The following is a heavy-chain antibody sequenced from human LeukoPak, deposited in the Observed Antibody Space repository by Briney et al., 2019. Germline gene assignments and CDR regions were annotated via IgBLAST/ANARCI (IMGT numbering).Heavy chain of an antibody. CDR1: GFTFSSYG. Sequence: GRSLRLSCAASGFTFSSYGMHWVRQAPGKGLEWVAVISYDGSNKYYADSVKGRFTISRDNSKNTLYLQMNSLRAEDTAVYYCAKEYEIEVVAAASAFDIWGQGTMVTVSS. CDR3: AKEYEIEVVAAASAFDI. CDR2: ISYDGSNK. J-gene: IGHJ3*02. D-gene: IGHD2-15*01. V-gene: IGHV3-30*18.